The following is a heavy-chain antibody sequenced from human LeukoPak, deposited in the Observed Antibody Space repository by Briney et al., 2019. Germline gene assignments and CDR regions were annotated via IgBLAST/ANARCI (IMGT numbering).Heavy chain of an antibody. D-gene: IGHD1-26*01. V-gene: IGHV3-48*01. J-gene: IGHJ4*02. Sequence: GGSLRLSCAASGFTFSSYSMNWVRQAPGKGLEWVSYIGSSSSTIYYADSVKGRFTISRDNAKNSLYLQMNSLRAEDTAVYYCAISHIVGAATADYWGQGTLVTVSS. CDR1: GFTFSSYS. CDR3: AISHIVGAATADY. CDR2: IGSSSSTI.